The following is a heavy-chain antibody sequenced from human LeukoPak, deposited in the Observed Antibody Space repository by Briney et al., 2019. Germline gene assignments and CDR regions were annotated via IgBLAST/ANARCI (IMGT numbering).Heavy chain of an antibody. CDR3: VRDINARWLFDY. Sequence: SGKVSCKASGGTFSSYAISWVRQAPGQGLEWMGRIIPILGIANYAQKFQGRVTITADKSTRRAYMELSSLRSEDTAVYYCVRDINARWLFDYWGQGTLVTVS. CDR2: IIPILGIA. J-gene: IGHJ4*02. V-gene: IGHV1-69*04. D-gene: IGHD4-23*01. CDR1: GGTFSSYA.